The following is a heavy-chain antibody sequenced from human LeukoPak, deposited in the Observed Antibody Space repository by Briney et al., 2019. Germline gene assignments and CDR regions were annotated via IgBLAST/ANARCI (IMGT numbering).Heavy chain of an antibody. D-gene: IGHD5-12*01. V-gene: IGHV4-34*01. J-gene: IGHJ5*02. Sequence: SETLSLTCTVSGGSISSYYWSWIRQPPGKGLEWIGEINHSGSTNYNPSLKSRVTISVDTSKNQFSLKLSSVTAADTAVYYCARSLWWLPGWFDPWGQGTLVTVSS. CDR2: INHSGST. CDR1: GGSISSYY. CDR3: ARSLWWLPGWFDP.